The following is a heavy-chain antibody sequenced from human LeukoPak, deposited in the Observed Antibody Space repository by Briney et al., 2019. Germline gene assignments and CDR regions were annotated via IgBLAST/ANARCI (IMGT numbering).Heavy chain of an antibody. Sequence: GGSLRLSCAASGFTFSSYWMSWVRQAPGKGLEWVANIKQDGSEKYYVDSVKGRFTISRDNSKNTLYLQMNSLRAEDTAVYYCAKDGRVLRYFDWLSNDDNWFDPWGQGTLVTVSS. CDR1: GFTFSSYW. V-gene: IGHV3-7*01. CDR2: IKQDGSEK. D-gene: IGHD3-9*01. J-gene: IGHJ5*02. CDR3: AKDGRVLRYFDWLSNDDNWFDP.